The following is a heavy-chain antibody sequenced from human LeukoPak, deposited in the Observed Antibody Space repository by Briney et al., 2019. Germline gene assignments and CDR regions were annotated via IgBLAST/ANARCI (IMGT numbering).Heavy chain of an antibody. CDR2: INPNSGGA. D-gene: IGHD3-22*01. V-gene: IGHV1-2*02. CDR3: ARAKPDSSVWGPLEKFDY. CDR1: GYTFTGYY. J-gene: IGHJ4*02. Sequence: ASVKVSCKASGYTFTGYYIHWVRQAPGQGLEWMGWINPNSGGANYAQKFQGRVTMTRDTSISTAYMELSRLRSDDTAVYYCARAKPDSSVWGPLEKFDYWGQGTLVTVSS.